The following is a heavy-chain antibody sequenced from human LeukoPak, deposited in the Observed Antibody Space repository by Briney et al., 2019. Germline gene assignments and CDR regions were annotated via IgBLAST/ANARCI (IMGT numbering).Heavy chain of an antibody. Sequence: GGSLRLSCAASGFTFSSYWMNWVRQAPGKGLVWVSRIASDGSSTTYADSVKGRFSISRDNAQNSLYLQMNSLRAEDTAVYYCARYCGGDCYGMDVWGQGTTVTVSS. V-gene: IGHV3-74*01. CDR1: GFTFSSYW. J-gene: IGHJ6*02. CDR2: IASDGSST. D-gene: IGHD2-21*01. CDR3: ARYCGGDCYGMDV.